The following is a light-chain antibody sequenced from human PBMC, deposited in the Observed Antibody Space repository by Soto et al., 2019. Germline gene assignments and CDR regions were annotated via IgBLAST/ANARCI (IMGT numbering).Light chain of an antibody. CDR1: SSDVGGYNY. J-gene: IGLJ2*01. Sequence: QSALTQPPSASGSPGQSVTISCTGTSSDVGGYNYVSWYQQHPGKAPKLMIYEVSKRPSGVPDRFSGSKSGNTASLTVSGLQAEDEADYYCSSYAGSNNLFGGGTNLTVL. V-gene: IGLV2-8*01. CDR2: EVS. CDR3: SSYAGSNNL.